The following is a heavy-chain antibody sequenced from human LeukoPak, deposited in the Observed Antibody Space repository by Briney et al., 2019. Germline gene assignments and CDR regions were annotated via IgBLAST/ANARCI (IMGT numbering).Heavy chain of an antibody. V-gene: IGHV1-69*01. Sequence: SVKVSCKASGGTFSSYAISWVRQAPGQGLEWMGGIIPIFGTANYAQKFQGRVTITADESTSTAYMELSSLRSEDTAVYYCARSQLGGIAAPLYYFAYWGQGTLVTASS. CDR2: IIPIFGTA. CDR3: ARSQLGGIAAPLYYFAY. J-gene: IGHJ4*02. D-gene: IGHD6-13*01. CDR1: GGTFSSYA.